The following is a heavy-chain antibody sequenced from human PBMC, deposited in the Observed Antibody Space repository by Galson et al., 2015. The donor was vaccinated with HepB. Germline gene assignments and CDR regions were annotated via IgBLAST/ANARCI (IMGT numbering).Heavy chain of an antibody. CDR3: ATGTSQHNDAFDF. Sequence: SVKVSCKASGGTLSSESISWVRQAPGQGLEWMGRVLPFLGITKTAEKFQGRVTINADKSTTTVYMELSRLRSEDTAVYYCATGTSQHNDAFDFWGQGTMVIVS. CDR2: VLPFLGIT. CDR1: GGTLSSES. J-gene: IGHJ3*01. V-gene: IGHV1-69*02. D-gene: IGHD1-26*01.